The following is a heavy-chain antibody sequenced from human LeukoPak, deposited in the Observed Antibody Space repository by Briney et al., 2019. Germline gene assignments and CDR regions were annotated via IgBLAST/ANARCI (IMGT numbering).Heavy chain of an antibody. D-gene: IGHD1-14*01. CDR1: GFTFDDYA. V-gene: IGHV3-9*01. CDR3: AKDIATGNRLYYFDY. CDR2: ISWNSGSI. Sequence: GGSLRLSCAASGFTFDDYAMHLVRQAPGKGLEWVSGISWNSGSIGYADSVKGRFTISRDNAKNSLYLQMNSLRAEDTALYYCAKDIATGNRLYYFDYWGQGTLVTVSS. J-gene: IGHJ4*02.